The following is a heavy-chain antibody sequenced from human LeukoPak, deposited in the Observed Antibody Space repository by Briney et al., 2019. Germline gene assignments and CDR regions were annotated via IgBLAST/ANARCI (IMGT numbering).Heavy chain of an antibody. CDR1: GFSLSTRGMC. CDR3: ARIRAGYSDYFDY. J-gene: IGHJ4*02. CDR2: IDWDDDK. D-gene: IGHD5-18*01. Sequence: SGPTLVNPTQTLTLTCTFSGFSLSTRGMCVSWIRQPPGKALEWLARIDWDDDKYYSTSLKTRLTISKDTSKNQVVLTMTNMDPVDIATYYCARIRAGYSDYFDYWGQGTLVTVSS. V-gene: IGHV2-70*11.